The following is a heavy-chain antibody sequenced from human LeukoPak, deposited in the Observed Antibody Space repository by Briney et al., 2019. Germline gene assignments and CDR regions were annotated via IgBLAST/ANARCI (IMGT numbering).Heavy chain of an antibody. J-gene: IGHJ4*02. CDR3: ANQRRWYDWNVY. CDR2: INHSGST. CDR1: GRSFRVDY. D-gene: IGHD1-20*01. Sequence: SETLSLTCAVYGRSFRVDYWSWIRQPPGKGLEWIGEINHSGSTNYNPSLKSRVTISVDTSKNQCSLKLRFISATDDDVYCCANQRRWYDWNVYWGQGTLVTVSS. V-gene: IGHV4-34*01.